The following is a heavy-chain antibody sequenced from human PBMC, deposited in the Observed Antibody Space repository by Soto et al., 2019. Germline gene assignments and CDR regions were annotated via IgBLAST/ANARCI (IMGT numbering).Heavy chain of an antibody. J-gene: IGHJ4*02. V-gene: IGHV2-5*02. CDR1: GFSLSTSGVG. CDR3: AHSPTKGPVFDY. D-gene: IGHD2-8*01. Sequence: QITLKESGPTLVKPTQTLTLTCTFSGFSLSTSGVGVGWIRQPPGKALEWLALIYWDDDKRYSPSLKSRLTITKDTTKNQVVLTMTNMDPVDTAKYYCAHSPTKGPVFDYWGQGTLVTVSS. CDR2: IYWDDDK.